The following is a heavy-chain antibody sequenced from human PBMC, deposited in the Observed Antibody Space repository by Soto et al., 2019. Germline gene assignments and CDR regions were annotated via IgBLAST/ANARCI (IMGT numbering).Heavy chain of an antibody. J-gene: IGHJ3*02. Sequence: GSLRLSCAASGFTFSSYEMNWVRQAPGKGLEWVSYISSNGSTIYYADSVKGRFTISRDNAKNSLYLQMNSLRAEDTAVYYCARVAYYYDSSGYSDAFDIWGQGTMVTVSS. D-gene: IGHD3-22*01. CDR1: GFTFSSYE. CDR2: ISSNGSTI. V-gene: IGHV3-48*03. CDR3: ARVAYYYDSSGYSDAFDI.